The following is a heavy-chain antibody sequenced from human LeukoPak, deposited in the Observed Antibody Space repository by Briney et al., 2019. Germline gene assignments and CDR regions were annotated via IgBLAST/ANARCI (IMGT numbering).Heavy chain of an antibody. CDR3: ARGADGVSSNSRGWFDP. CDR2: IAYDGSNK. V-gene: IGHV3-30*04. Sequence: QPGGSLRLSCGGTGFTFRSHDMHWVRQAPGKGLEWVAGIAYDGSNKGHADAVKGRFTISRDNSKNSLYLQMNSLRTEDTAVYSCARGADGVSSNSRGWFDPWGQGTLVTVSS. CDR1: GFTFRSHD. J-gene: IGHJ5*02. D-gene: IGHD2-15*01.